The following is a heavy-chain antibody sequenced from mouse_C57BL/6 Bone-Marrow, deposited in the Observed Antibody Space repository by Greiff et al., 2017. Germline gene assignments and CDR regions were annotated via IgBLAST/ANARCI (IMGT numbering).Heavy chain of an antibody. V-gene: IGHV2-2*01. Sequence: QVQLQQSGPGLVQPSQSLSITCTVSGFSLTSYGVHWVRQSPGKGLEWLGVIWSGGSTDYNAAFISRLSISKDNSKSQVFFKMNSLQADDTAIYYCARNCHYYGSSVFYFDYWGQGTTLTVSS. D-gene: IGHD1-1*01. J-gene: IGHJ2*01. CDR1: GFSLTSYG. CDR3: ARNCHYYGSSVFYFDY. CDR2: IWSGGST.